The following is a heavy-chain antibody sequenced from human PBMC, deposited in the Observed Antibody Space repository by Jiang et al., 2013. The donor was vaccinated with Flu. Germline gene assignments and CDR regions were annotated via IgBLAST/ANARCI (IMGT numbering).Heavy chain of an antibody. J-gene: IGHJ3*02. D-gene: IGHD1-26*01. CDR2: IIPILGIA. CDR3: ARDHSGSHDLDAFDI. CDR1: GTSAAML. Sequence: GTSAAMLSAGCDRPLDKGVEWMGGIIPILGIANYAQKFQGRVTITADKSTSTAYMELSSLRSEDTAVYYCARDHSGSHDLDAFDIWGQGTMVTVSS. V-gene: IGHV1-69*10.